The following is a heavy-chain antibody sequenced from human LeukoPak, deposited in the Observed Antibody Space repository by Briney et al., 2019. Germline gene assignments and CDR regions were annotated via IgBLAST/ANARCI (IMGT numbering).Heavy chain of an antibody. CDR2: MYPGDSDT. CDR1: GYSFTSYW. Sequence: GESLKISCKGSGYSFTSYWIGWVRQMPGKGLEWMGIMYPGDSDTRYSPSFQGQVTISADKSISTAYLQWSSLKASDTAMYYCARQRVDCSGGSCYSDTHKPYYFDYWGQGTLVTVSS. D-gene: IGHD2-15*01. J-gene: IGHJ4*02. V-gene: IGHV5-51*01. CDR3: ARQRVDCSGGSCYSDTHKPYYFDY.